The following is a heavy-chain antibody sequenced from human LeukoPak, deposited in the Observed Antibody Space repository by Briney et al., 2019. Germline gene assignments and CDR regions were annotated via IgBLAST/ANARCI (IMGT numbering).Heavy chain of an antibody. V-gene: IGHV3-23*01. D-gene: IGHD3-22*01. CDR3: ATSRGYYYDSSGYYYFDY. CDR2: IRGSGGST. J-gene: IGHJ4*02. Sequence: GGSLRLSCAASGFTFSSYAMSWVRQAPGKGLEWVSAIRGSGGSTYYADSVKGRFTISRDNSKNTLYLQMNSLRAEDTAVYYCATSRGYYYDSSGYYYFDYWGQGTLVTVSS. CDR1: GFTFSSYA.